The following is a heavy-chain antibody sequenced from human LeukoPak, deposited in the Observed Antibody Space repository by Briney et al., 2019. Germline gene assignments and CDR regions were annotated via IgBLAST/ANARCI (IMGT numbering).Heavy chain of an antibody. J-gene: IGHJ6*03. CDR3: ARHELGWLQSKHYYYYMDV. D-gene: IGHD5-24*01. CDR2: IYPGDSDT. CDR1: GYSFTSYW. V-gene: IGHV5-51*01. Sequence: GESLKISCKGSGYSFTSYWIGWVRQMPGKGLERMGIIYPGDSDTRYSPSFQGQVTISADKSISTAYLQWSSLKASDTAMYYCARHELGWLQSKHYYYYMDVWGKGTTVTVSS.